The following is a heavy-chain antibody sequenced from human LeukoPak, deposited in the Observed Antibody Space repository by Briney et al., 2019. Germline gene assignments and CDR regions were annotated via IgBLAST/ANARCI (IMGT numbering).Heavy chain of an antibody. CDR3: TMITMVRGVIGKENLFDP. Sequence: ASVKVSCKASGYTFTSYGISWVRQAPGQGLEWMGWISAYNGNTNYAQKLQGRVTMTPDTSTSTAYMELRSLRSDDTAVYYCTMITMVRGVIGKENLFDPWGQGTLVTVSS. D-gene: IGHD3-10*01. CDR2: ISAYNGNT. J-gene: IGHJ5*02. V-gene: IGHV1-18*01. CDR1: GYTFTSYG.